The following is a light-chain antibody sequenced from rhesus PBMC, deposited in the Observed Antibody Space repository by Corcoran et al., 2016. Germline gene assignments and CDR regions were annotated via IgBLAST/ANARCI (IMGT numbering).Light chain of an antibody. CDR2: TAS. Sequence: DIQMTQSPSSLSASLGDTVTITCRASQSISRWLAWYQQTQGKAPILLIYTASTWQSGVPSSFSGSGSGTDFTLTISNLQSEDLATYYCPHYNSSPRTFGQGTKLEV. V-gene: IGKV1-22*01. CDR1: QSISRW. J-gene: IGKJ1*01. CDR3: PHYNSSPRT.